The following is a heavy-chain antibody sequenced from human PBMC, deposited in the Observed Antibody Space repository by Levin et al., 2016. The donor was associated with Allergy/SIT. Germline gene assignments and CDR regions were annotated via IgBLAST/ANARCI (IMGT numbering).Heavy chain of an antibody. J-gene: IGHJ6*02. Sequence: GSLRLSCAASGFTFSSYGMHWVRQAPGKGLEWVAVIWYDGSNKYYADSVKGRFTISRDNSKNTLYLQMNSLRAEDTAVYYCARDLERLLSDYGTDVWGQGTTVTVSS. D-gene: IGHD2/OR15-2a*01. CDR1: GFTFSSYG. CDR3: ARDLERLLSDYGTDV. V-gene: IGHV3-33*01. CDR2: IWYDGSNK.